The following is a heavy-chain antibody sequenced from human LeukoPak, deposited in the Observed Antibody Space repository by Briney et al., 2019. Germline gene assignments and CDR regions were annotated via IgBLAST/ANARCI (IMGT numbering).Heavy chain of an antibody. Sequence: ASVKVSCKASGGTFSSYAISWVRQAPGQGLEWMGGIIPIFGTANYAQKFQGRVTITADESTSTAYMELSSLRSEDTAVYYCARAGSYSSGGTYYYYYGMDVWGQGTTVTVSS. CDR1: GGTFSSYA. D-gene: IGHD6-19*01. CDR2: IIPIFGTA. J-gene: IGHJ6*02. CDR3: ARAGSYSSGGTYYYYYGMDV. V-gene: IGHV1-69*13.